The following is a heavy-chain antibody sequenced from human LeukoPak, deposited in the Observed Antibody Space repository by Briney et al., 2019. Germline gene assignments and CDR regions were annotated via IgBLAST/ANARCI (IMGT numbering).Heavy chain of an antibody. J-gene: IGHJ4*02. V-gene: IGHV4-39*01. Sequence: SETLSLTCTVSGGSISSSSYYWGWIRQPPGKGLEWIGSIYYSGSTYYNPSLKSRVTISVDTSKNQFSLKLSSVTAADTAVYYCARGESSGWYGDYWGQGTLVTVSS. CDR3: ARGESSGWYGDY. CDR2: IYYSGST. CDR1: GGSISSSSYY. D-gene: IGHD6-19*01.